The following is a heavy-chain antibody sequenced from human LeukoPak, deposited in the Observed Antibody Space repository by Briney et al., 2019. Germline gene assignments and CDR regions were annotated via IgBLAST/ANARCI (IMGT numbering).Heavy chain of an antibody. D-gene: IGHD1-26*01. CDR1: ACSRDDYG. J-gene: IGHJ4*02. CDR3: ARASFSGSLDHFDY. CDR2: IYWHGGST. V-gene: IGHV3-20*04. Sequence: GSLRLSGAASACSRDDYGMSRVRPAPRKGLGCVSGIYWHGGSTRYADCVKGRFTISRDNAKYSLYLQMNSLRAEETAFYYCARASFSGSLDHFDYWGQGTLVTVSS.